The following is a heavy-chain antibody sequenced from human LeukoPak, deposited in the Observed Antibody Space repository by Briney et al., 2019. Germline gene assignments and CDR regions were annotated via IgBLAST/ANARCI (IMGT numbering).Heavy chain of an antibody. CDR1: GFTVSTNY. CDR2: IYRSGDT. D-gene: IGHD3-22*01. CDR3: ARADYYETSGPFGY. V-gene: IGHV3-66*01. Sequence: PGGSLRLSCAASGFTVSTNYMSWVRQAPGKGPEWISIIYRSGDTYYADSVKGRFTISRDNAKNSLYLQMNSLRAEDTAVYYCARADYYETSGPFGYWGQGTLVIVSS. J-gene: IGHJ4*02.